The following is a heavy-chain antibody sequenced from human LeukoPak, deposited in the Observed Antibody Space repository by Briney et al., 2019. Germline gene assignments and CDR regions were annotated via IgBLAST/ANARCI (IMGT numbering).Heavy chain of an antibody. CDR2: IIPILGMA. D-gene: IGHD6-19*01. Sequence: GASVKVSCKASGCTFSSHTISWVRQAPGQGLEWMGRIIPILGMANYAQKFQGRVTITADKSTSTAYMELSSLRSEDTAVYYCARAVAGTGYFDYWGQGTLVTVSS. J-gene: IGHJ4*02. CDR1: GCTFSSHT. CDR3: ARAVAGTGYFDY. V-gene: IGHV1-69*02.